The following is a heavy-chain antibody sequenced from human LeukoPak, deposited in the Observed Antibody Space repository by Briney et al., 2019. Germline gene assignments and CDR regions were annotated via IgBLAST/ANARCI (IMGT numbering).Heavy chain of an antibody. CDR2: IGTAGDP. CDR1: GFTFSSYD. D-gene: IGHD6-19*01. V-gene: IGHV3-13*05. J-gene: IGHJ6*02. CDR3: ARALAVAGTFSYYYGMDV. Sequence: QPGGSVRLSCAASGFTFSSYDMHWVRQATGKGLEWVSAIGTAGDPYYPGSVKGRFTISRENAKNSLYLQMNSLRAGDTAVYYCARALAVAGTFSYYYGMDVWGQGTTVSVSS.